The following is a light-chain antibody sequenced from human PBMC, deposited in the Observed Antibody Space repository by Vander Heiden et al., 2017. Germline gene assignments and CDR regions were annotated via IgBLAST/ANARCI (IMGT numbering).Light chain of an antibody. J-gene: IGLJ2*01. CDR2: DVS. CDR1: SSDVGGYNY. CDR3: SSYTSSSTREV. Sequence: SALTQPASVSGSPGQSITIPCPGTSSDVGGYNYVSWYQQHPGKAPKLMIYDVSNRPSGVSNRFSGSKSGNTASLTISGLQAEDEADYYCSSYTSSSTREVFGGGTKLTVL. V-gene: IGLV2-14*01.